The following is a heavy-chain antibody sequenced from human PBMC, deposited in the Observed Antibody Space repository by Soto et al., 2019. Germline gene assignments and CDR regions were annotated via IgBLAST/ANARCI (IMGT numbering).Heavy chain of an antibody. CDR2: INHSGST. V-gene: IGHV4-34*01. CDR3: ARDTTTNTVTKGVNDY. D-gene: IGHD4-17*01. CDR1: VVSFSGYY. Sequence: SETLSLTCAFYVVSFSGYYWSCIRHPPGKWLEWIGEINHSGSTNYNPSLKSRVTISVDTSKNQFSLKLSSVTAADTAVYYCARDTTTNTVTKGVNDYWGQGTLVNVSS. J-gene: IGHJ4*02.